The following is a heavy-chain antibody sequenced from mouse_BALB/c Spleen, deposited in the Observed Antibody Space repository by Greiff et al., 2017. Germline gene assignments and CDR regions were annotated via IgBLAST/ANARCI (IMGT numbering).Heavy chain of an antibody. J-gene: IGHJ4*01. D-gene: IGHD3-1*01. V-gene: IGHV1S81*02. CDR3: TRSAGLYAMDY. CDR2: INPSNGGT. CDR1: GYTFTSYY. Sequence: VKLQQPGAELVKPGASVKLSCKASGYTFTSYYMYWVKQRPGQGLEWIGGINPSNGGTNFNEKFKSKATLTVDKSSSTAYMQLSSLTSEDSAVYYCTRSAGLYAMDYWGQGTSVTVSS.